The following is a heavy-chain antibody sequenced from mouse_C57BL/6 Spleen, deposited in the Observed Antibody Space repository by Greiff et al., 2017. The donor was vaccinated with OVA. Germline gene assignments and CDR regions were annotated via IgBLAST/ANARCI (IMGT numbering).Heavy chain of an antibody. J-gene: IGHJ2*01. CDR3: ASAITTVPATGYFDY. CDR2: IDPANGNT. Sequence: VQLQQSVAELVRPGASVKLSCTASGFNIKNTYMHWVKQRPEQGLEWIGRIDPANGNTKYAPKFPGKATITADISSNTAYLQLSSLTSEDTASYYCASAITTVPATGYFDYWGQGTTLTVSS. V-gene: IGHV14-3*01. CDR1: GFNIKNTY. D-gene: IGHD1-1*01.